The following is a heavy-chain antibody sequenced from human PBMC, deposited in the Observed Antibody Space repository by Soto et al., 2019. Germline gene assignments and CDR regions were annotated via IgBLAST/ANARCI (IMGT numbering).Heavy chain of an antibody. CDR2: IWYDGSNK. V-gene: IGHV3-33*01. CDR1: GFTFSSYG. J-gene: IGHJ4*02. D-gene: IGHD5-18*01. Sequence: QVQLVESGGGVVQPGRSLRLSCAASGFTFSSYGMHWVRQAPGKGLEWVAVIWYDGSNKYYADSVKGRFTISRDNSKNTLYLQMNSLRAEDTAVYYCARDSGYSYGLGDYWGQGTLVTVSS. CDR3: ARDSGYSYGLGDY.